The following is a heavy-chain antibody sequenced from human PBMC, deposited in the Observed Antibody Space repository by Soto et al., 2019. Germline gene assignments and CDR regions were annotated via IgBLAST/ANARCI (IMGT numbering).Heavy chain of an antibody. D-gene: IGHD6-13*01. CDR3: ARVSGVAAGLYWNGYYYMDF. J-gene: IGHJ6*03. CDR1: GGSISSSSYY. V-gene: IGHV4-39*07. CDR2: IYYSGST. Sequence: SETLSLTCTVSGGSISSSSYYWGWIRQPPGKGLEWIGSIYYSGSTYYNPSLKSRVTISVDTSKNQFSLKLSSVTAADTAVYYCARVSGVAAGLYWNGYYYMDFWVKGTTVTVSS.